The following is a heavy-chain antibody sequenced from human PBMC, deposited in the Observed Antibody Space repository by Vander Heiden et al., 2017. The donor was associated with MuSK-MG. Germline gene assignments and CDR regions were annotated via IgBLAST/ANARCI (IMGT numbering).Heavy chain of an antibody. J-gene: IGHJ4*02. CDR1: GFTFSSYA. CDR2: ISGGGGST. V-gene: IGHV3-23*01. D-gene: IGHD2-21*01. Sequence: EVQLLESGGGLVQPGGSLRLSCAASGFTFSSYAMSWVRQAPGKGLEGVSGISGGGGSTNYADSVKGRFIISRDNSKNTLYLQMNSLRAEDTAVYYCAREFAYCGGDCHWGCDYWGQGTLVTVSS. CDR3: AREFAYCGGDCHWGCDY.